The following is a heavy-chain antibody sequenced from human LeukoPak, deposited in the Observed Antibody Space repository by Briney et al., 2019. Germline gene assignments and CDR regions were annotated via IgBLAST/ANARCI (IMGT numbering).Heavy chain of an antibody. D-gene: IGHD3-10*01. Sequence: TGGSLRLSCAASGFTFSSYAMSWVRQAPGKGLKWVSAISGSGGTTYYADSVKGRFTISRDNSKNTLYLQMNSLRAEDTAVYYCAKDDSGSGYFPDYWGQGTLVTVSS. V-gene: IGHV3-23*01. CDR1: GFTFSSYA. J-gene: IGHJ4*02. CDR3: AKDDSGSGYFPDY. CDR2: ISGSGGTT.